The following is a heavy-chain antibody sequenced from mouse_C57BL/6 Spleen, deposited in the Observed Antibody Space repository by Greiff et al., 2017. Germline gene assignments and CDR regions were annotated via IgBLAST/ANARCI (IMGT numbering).Heavy chain of an antibody. J-gene: IGHJ4*01. Sequence: QVQLQQPGAELVKPGASVKLSCKASGYTFTSYWMHWVKQRPGQGLERIGVIHPNSGSTNYNEKFKSKATLTVDKSSSTAYMQLSSLTSEDSAVYYCARPYYAMDYWGQGTSVTVSS. CDR2: IHPNSGST. V-gene: IGHV1-64*01. CDR1: GYTFTSYW. CDR3: ARPYYAMDY.